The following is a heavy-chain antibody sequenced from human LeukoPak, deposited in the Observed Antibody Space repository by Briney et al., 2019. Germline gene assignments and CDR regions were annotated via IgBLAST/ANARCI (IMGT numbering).Heavy chain of an antibody. V-gene: IGHV4-38-2*01. CDR1: GYSISSGYY. CDR2: IYHSGST. CDR3: AFSSGWYHIDY. D-gene: IGHD6-19*01. Sequence: SETLSLTCAVSGYSISSGYYWGWIRQPPGKGLEWIGSIYHSGSTYYNPSLKSRVTMSVDTSKNQFSLKLSSVTAADTAVYYCAFSSGWYHIDYWGQGTLVTVSS. J-gene: IGHJ4*02.